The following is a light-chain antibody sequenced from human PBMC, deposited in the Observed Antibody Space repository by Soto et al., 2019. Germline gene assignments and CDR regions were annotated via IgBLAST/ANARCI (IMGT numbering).Light chain of an antibody. CDR2: GVS. J-gene: IGKJ3*01. CDR1: QSVSSTY. CDR3: QHRSSWSGA. Sequence: EIVLTQSPGTLSLSPGERATLSCRASQSVSSTYLAWYQLKPGQAPRLLIYGVSSRATGIPDRFSGSGSGTDFTLTISSLEPEDFAVYYCQHRSSWSGAFGPGTKVDIK. V-gene: IGKV3D-20*02.